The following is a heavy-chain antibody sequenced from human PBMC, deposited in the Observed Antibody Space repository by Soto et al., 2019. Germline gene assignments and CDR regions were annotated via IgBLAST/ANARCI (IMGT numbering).Heavy chain of an antibody. CDR3: AKEWVYDSSGWSFDY. V-gene: IGHV3-30*18. CDR2: ISYDGSNK. CDR1: GFTFSSYG. Sequence: QVQLVESGGGVVQPGRSLRLSCAASGFTFSSYGMHWVRQAPGKGLEWVAVISYDGSNKYYADSVKGRFTISRDNSKNTLYLQMKRLRAEDTAVYYCAKEWVYDSSGWSFDYWGQGTLVTVSS. D-gene: IGHD3-22*01. J-gene: IGHJ4*02.